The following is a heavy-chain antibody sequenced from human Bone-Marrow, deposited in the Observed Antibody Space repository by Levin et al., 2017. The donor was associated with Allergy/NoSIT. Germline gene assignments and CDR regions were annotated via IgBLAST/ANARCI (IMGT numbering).Heavy chain of an antibody. V-gene: IGHV4-39*01. J-gene: IGHJ4*02. D-gene: IGHD6-13*01. CDR1: GGSISSSSYY. CDR3: ASGRRYSSSWYYFDY. Sequence: SETLSLTCTVSGGSISSSSYYWGWMRQPPGKGLEWIGSIYYSGSTYYNPSLKSRVTISVDTSKNQFSLKLSSVTAADTAVYYCASGRRYSSSWYYFDYWGQGTLVTVSS. CDR2: IYYSGST.